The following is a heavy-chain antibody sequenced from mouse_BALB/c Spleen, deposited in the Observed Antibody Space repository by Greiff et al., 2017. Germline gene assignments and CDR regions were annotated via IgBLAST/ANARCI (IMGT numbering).Heavy chain of an antibody. D-gene: IGHD1-2*01. CDR1: GFTFSDYG. V-gene: IGHV5-15*02. CDR3: AALTTATAMDY. Sequence: EVQLVESGGGLVQPGGSRKLSCAASGFTFSDYGMAWVRQAPGKGPEWVSFISNLAYSIYYADTVTGRFTISRENAKNTLYLEMSILRAEDTAMYYCAALTTATAMDYWGQGTSVTVSS. CDR2: ISNLAYSI. J-gene: IGHJ4*01.